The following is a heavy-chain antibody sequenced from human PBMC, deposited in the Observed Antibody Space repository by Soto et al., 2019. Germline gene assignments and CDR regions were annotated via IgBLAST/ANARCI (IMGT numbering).Heavy chain of an antibody. CDR3: AHRHPIPIFGVVTWNGWFDP. D-gene: IGHD3-3*01. J-gene: IGHJ5*02. CDR2: IYWDDDK. CDR1: GFSLSTSGVG. V-gene: IGHV2-5*02. Sequence: QITLKESGPTLVKPTQTLTLTCTFSGFSLSTSGVGVGWIRQPPGKALEWLALIYWDDDKRYSPSLKSRLTITKDTSKNQVVLTMTNMDPVDTATYYCAHRHPIPIFGVVTWNGWFDPWGQGTLVTVSS.